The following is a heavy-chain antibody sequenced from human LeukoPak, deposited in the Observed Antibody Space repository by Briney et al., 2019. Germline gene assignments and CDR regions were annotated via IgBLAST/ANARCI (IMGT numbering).Heavy chain of an antibody. V-gene: IGHV3-48*04. CDR1: GFTFSNSG. Sequence: GGSLRLSCAASGFTFSNSGMNWVRQAPGKGLEWVSYISSSGSTIYYADSVKGRFTISRDNAKNSLYLQMNSLRAEDTAVYYCAELGITMIGGVWGKGTTVTISS. CDR3: AELGITMIGGV. CDR2: ISSSGSTI. D-gene: IGHD3-10*02. J-gene: IGHJ6*04.